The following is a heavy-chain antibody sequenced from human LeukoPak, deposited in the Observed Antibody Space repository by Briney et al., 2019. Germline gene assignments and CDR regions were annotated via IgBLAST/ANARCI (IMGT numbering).Heavy chain of an antibody. CDR1: GDSFRSSPYY. J-gene: IGHJ3*02. D-gene: IGHD3-10*01. CDR3: ARPYYGSGSYVAFDI. Sequence: SETLSLTCTVSGDSFRSSPYYWGWIRQPPGKGLEWIGCIYYNGSPYYNPSLKSRVTVSADTAKNQFSLKVNSVTAADTAVYYCARPYYGSGSYVAFDIWGQGTMVTVSS. V-gene: IGHV4-39*01. CDR2: IYYNGSP.